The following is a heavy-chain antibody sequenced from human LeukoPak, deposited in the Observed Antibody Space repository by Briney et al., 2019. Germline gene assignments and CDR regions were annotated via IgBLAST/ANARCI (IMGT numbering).Heavy chain of an antibody. D-gene: IGHD3-22*01. CDR2: ISAYNGNT. J-gene: IGHJ4*02. V-gene: IGHV1-18*01. Sequence: GASVKVSCKASGYTFTSYGISWVRQAPGQGLEWMGWISAYNGNTNYAQKLQGRVTMTTDTSTSTAYMELRSLRSDDTAVYYCARARKYYDSCGYDYWGQGTLVTVSS. CDR1: GYTFTSYG. CDR3: ARARKYYDSCGYDY.